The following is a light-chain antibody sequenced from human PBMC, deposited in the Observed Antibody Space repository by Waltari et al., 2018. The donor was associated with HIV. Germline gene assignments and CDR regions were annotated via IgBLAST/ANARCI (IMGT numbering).Light chain of an antibody. CDR3: AAWDDSLNGHVV. CDR2: SNK. J-gene: IGLJ2*01. V-gene: IGLV1-44*01. Sequence: QSVLTPPPSASGTPGQRVTISCSGSNSNVGTNTVNWYQQIPGTAPKLLIYSNKQRPSGVPDRFAGSKSGASASLAISGLQSEDEADYFCAAWDDSLNGHVVFGGGTKLTVL. CDR1: NSNVGTNT.